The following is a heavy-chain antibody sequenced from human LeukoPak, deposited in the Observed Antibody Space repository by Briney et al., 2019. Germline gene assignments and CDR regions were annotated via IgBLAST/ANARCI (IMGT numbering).Heavy chain of an antibody. V-gene: IGHV1-18*04. CDR2: ISSYDGNT. D-gene: IGHD3-22*01. J-gene: IGHJ4*02. CDR3: AKLGAIVGYSPIDY. CDR1: GYSFTSYG. Sequence: ASVKISCKASGYSFTSYGISWERQAPGQGLEWMGWISSYDGNTNYAQKVQGRVTMTTDSSTSTAYMELRSLRSDDTAVYYCAKLGAIVGYSPIDYWGQGTLVTVSS.